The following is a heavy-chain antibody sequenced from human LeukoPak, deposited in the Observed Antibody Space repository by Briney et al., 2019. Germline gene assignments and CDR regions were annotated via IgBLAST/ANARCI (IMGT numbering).Heavy chain of an antibody. Sequence: GGSLRLSCAPSGFTFSSYCMLWVRQAPGKGLDWVANIKQEGSDKYYVDSMKGRFTIYRDNAKNSLYLQMNSLRAEDTAVYYCARSLGYCSAGSCFPFDYWGQGTLVTVSS. CDR1: GFTFSSYC. CDR3: ARSLGYCSAGSCFPFDY. D-gene: IGHD2-15*01. V-gene: IGHV3-7*05. CDR2: IKQEGSDK. J-gene: IGHJ4*02.